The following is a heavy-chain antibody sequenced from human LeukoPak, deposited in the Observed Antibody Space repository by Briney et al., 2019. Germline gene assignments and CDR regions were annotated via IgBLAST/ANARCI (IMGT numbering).Heavy chain of an antibody. CDR1: GFTFSNYD. D-gene: IGHD3-22*01. V-gene: IGHV3-30*18. CDR2: ISYDESNK. J-gene: IGHJ4*02. CDR3: AKDRNDTQKGLYYFDY. Sequence: GGSLRLSCAASGFTFSNYDMHWVRQAPGKGLEWVALISYDESNKYYADSVKGRFTISRDNSKNTLYLQMNSLTAEDTAVYYCAKDRNDTQKGLYYFDYWGQGTLVTVSS.